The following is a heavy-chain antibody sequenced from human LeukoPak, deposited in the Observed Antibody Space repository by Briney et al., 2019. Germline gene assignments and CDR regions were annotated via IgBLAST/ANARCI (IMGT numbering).Heavy chain of an antibody. V-gene: IGHV3-30*04. CDR1: GFTFSSYA. CDR2: ISYDGSNK. J-gene: IGHJ6*02. D-gene: IGHD6-13*01. CDR3: ARDGIAAAGTSYYYYYYGMDV. Sequence: GGSLRLSCAASGFTFSSYAMHWVRQAPGKGLEWVAVISYDGSNKYYADSVKGRFTISRDNSKNTLYLQMNSLRAEDTAVYYCARDGIAAAGTSYYYYYYGMDVWGQGTTVTVSS.